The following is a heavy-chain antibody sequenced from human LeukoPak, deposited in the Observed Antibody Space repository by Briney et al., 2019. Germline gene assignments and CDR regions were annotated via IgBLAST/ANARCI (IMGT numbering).Heavy chain of an antibody. D-gene: IGHD3-9*01. CDR1: GFTFSSYG. V-gene: IGHV3-33*01. CDR3: ARDGGFFDWYFDY. Sequence: PGGSLRLSCAASGFTFSSYGMHRVRQAPGKGLEWVAVIWYDGSNKYYADSVKGRFTISRDNSKNTLYLQMNSLRAEDTAVYYCARDGGFFDWYFDYWGQGTLVTVSS. J-gene: IGHJ4*02. CDR2: IWYDGSNK.